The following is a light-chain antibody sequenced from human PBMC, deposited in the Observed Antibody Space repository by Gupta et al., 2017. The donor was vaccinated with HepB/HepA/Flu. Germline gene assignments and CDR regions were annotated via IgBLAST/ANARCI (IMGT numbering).Light chain of an antibody. CDR2: DVS. CDR1: SSDVGRYNY. CDR3: SSYTSSATVV. V-gene: IGLV2-14*03. J-gene: IGLJ2*01. Sequence: QSALTQPASVSGSPGQSITISCTGTSSDVGRYNYVSWYQQHSGKAPKFMIYDVSNRPSGVSNRFSGSKSANTASLTISGLQAEDEAHYYCSSYTSSATVVFGGGTKLTVL.